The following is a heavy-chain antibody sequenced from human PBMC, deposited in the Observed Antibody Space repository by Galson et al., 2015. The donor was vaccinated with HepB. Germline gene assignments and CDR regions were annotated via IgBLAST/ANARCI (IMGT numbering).Heavy chain of an antibody. Sequence: SLRLSCAASGFTFSDLYMTWLRQAPGKGLEWISHISGSGSAVYYADSVKGRFAISRDNGKKSLFLQLDSLRAEDTAVYYCAKETGGRDAFDIWGQGTMVTVSS. V-gene: IGHV3-11*01. CDR2: ISGSGSAV. CDR1: GFTFSDLY. CDR3: AKETGGRDAFDI. D-gene: IGHD3-16*01. J-gene: IGHJ3*02.